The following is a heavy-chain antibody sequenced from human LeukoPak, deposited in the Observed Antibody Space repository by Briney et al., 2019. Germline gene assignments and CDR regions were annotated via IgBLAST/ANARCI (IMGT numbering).Heavy chain of an antibody. J-gene: IGHJ4*02. CDR3: ARDGVNHYYDC. V-gene: IGHV3-66*01. Sequence: GGSLRLSCAASGFTVSSNHMSWVRQAPGQGLQWVSVIYIGGTIYYADSVKGRFTISRDNSRNTVYLGMHSLRAEDTAVYYCARDGVNHYYDCWGQGTLVTVST. CDR2: IYIGGTI. D-gene: IGHD1-14*01. CDR1: GFTVSSNH.